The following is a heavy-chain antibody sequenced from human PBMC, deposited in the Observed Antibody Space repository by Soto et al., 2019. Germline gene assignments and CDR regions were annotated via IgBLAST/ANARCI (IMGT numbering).Heavy chain of an antibody. D-gene: IGHD3-22*01. Sequence: EVQLVQSGGGLVQPGGSLRVSCAASGFIFSPYWMSWVRQAPGKGLEWVANIKRDGSETHYVDSVKGRFTISRDNTKKSLYQQMKSLRVEDTAVYYCARDAYNYDSSGYYRYDAFDIWGQGTMVTVSS. CDR3: ARDAYNYDSSGYYRYDAFDI. V-gene: IGHV3-7*01. J-gene: IGHJ3*02. CDR2: IKRDGSET. CDR1: GFIFSPYW.